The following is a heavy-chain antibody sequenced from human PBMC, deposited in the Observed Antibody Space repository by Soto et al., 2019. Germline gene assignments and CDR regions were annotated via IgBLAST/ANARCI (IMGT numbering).Heavy chain of an antibody. J-gene: IGHJ6*03. CDR3: ARIEGLLWFGESNNYYYYYMDV. Sequence: ASVNVSCKASGYTFTSYGISWVRQAPGQGLEWMGWISAYNGNTNYAQKLQGRVTMTTDTSTSTAYMELRSLRSDDTAVYYCARIEGLLWFGESNNYYYYYMDVWGKGTTVTVSS. CDR2: ISAYNGNT. D-gene: IGHD3-10*01. V-gene: IGHV1-18*01. CDR1: GYTFTSYG.